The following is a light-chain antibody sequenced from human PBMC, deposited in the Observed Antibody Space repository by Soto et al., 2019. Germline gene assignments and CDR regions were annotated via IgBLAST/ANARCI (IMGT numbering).Light chain of an antibody. J-gene: IGKJ4*01. CDR2: AAS. V-gene: IGKV1-27*01. CDR1: QDIRNS. Sequence: DIQMTQSPSSLSASIGDRITITCRASQDIRNSLAWYQQKPGKVPKLLIYAASTLQSGVPSRFSGSGSGTDFTLTISSLQPEDVATYSCQKYNSAPLNFGGGSK. CDR3: QKYNSAPLN.